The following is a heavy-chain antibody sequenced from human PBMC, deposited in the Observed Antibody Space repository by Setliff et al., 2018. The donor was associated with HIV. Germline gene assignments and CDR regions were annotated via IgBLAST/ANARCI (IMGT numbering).Heavy chain of an antibody. J-gene: IGHJ4*02. CDR2: IYYNGST. D-gene: IGHD3-16*02. Sequence: SETMSLTSTVYGGSISSHYWNWNRQPPVKGLEWIRSIYYNGSTYYNPSLKSRVTISVDTSKNQFSLKLSSVTAAATAVYYCARDYYDYVWCSYRLFDYWGQGTLVTVSS. V-gene: IGHV4-39*07. CDR1: GGSISSHY. CDR3: ARDYYDYVWCSYRLFDY.